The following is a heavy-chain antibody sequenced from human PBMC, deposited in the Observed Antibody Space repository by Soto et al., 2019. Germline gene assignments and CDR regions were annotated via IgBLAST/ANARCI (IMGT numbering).Heavy chain of an antibody. CDR2: IYYSGST. D-gene: IGHD3-10*01. V-gene: IGHV4-39*01. Sequence: SETLSLTCTVSGGSISSSSYYWGWIRQPPGKGLEWIGSIYYSGSTSYNPSLKSRVTVSVDTSKTQFSLKLSSVTAADTAVYYCATNQGITMVRGVITPYYFHSWGQGTLVT. CDR3: ATNQGITMVRGVITPYYFHS. J-gene: IGHJ4*02. CDR1: GGSISSSSYY.